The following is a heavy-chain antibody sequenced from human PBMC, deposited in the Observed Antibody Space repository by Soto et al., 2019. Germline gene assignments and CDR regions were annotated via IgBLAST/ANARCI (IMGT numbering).Heavy chain of an antibody. CDR1: GFPVGSDY. V-gene: IGHV3-66*04. D-gene: IGHD6-19*01. J-gene: IGHJ4*02. Sequence: GGSLRLSCAASGFPVGSDYMSWVRQAPGKGLEWVSVIYSGGSTYYADSVKGRFTISRDNSKNTLYLQMNSLRAEDTAVYYCTRQLWSSAWKNYFDYWGQGTLVTVSS. CDR2: IYSGGST. CDR3: TRQLWSSAWKNYFDY.